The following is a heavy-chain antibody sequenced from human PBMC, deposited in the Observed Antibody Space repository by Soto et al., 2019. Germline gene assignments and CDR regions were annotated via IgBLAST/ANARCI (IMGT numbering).Heavy chain of an antibody. CDR1: GFTFSSYG. V-gene: IGHV3-30*18. Sequence: QVQLVESGGGVVQPGRSLRLSCAASGFTFSSYGMHWVRQAPGKGLEWVAVISYDGSNKYYADSVKGRFTISRDNSKNSLYLQMTSRRAEDTAVYYCAKERDIVVVVAPLDYWGQGTLVTVSS. D-gene: IGHD2-15*01. CDR2: ISYDGSNK. J-gene: IGHJ4*02. CDR3: AKERDIVVVVAPLDY.